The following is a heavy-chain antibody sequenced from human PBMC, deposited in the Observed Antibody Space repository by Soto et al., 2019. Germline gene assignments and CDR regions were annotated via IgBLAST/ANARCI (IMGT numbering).Heavy chain of an antibody. J-gene: IGHJ6*02. D-gene: IGHD3-3*01. CDR1: GFTFSSYS. Sequence: EVQLVESGGGLVQPGGSLRLSCAASGFTFSSYSMNWVRQAPGKGLEWVSYISSSSSTIYYADSVKGRFTISRDNAKNSLDLQMNSLRDEDTAVYYCVTFITIFGNGMDVWGQGTTVTVSS. CDR2: ISSSSSTI. CDR3: VTFITIFGNGMDV. V-gene: IGHV3-48*02.